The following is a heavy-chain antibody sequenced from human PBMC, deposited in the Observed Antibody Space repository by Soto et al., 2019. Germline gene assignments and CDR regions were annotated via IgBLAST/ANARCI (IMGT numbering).Heavy chain of an antibody. D-gene: IGHD7-27*01. CDR3: TRANSYSEY. Sequence: QVQLQESGPGLVKPSETLSLTCTVSGGSISNHSWSWIRQPPGKGLEWIGYIYYNGNTNYNPSRKSRVTMSVDTSRNQISLKLTTVTAADTAVYYCTRANSYSEYWGQGTLVTVSS. CDR1: GGSISNHS. J-gene: IGHJ4*02. V-gene: IGHV4-59*11. CDR2: IYYNGNT.